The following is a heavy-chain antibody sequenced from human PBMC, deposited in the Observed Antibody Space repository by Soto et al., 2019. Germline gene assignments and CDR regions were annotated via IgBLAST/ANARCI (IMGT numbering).Heavy chain of an antibody. CDR2: IHGGRGGA. V-gene: IGHV3-23*01. CDR3: AKDEVSGNGEWDYFDP. J-gene: IGHJ5*02. D-gene: IGHD3-10*01. CDR1: GFTFKNFA. Sequence: EAQLLESGGGLVQPGGSLRLSCAASGFTFKNFAMSWVRQTPGKGLEWVSSIHGGRGGAEYTDSVKGRFTVSRDDSRGTMYLQMSSLRVDETAVYYCAKDEVSGNGEWDYFDPWGQGTLVTVSS.